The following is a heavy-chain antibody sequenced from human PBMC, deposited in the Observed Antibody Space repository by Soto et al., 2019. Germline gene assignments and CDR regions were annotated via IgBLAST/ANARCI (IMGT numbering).Heavy chain of an antibody. CDR2: IKSKTDGGTT. J-gene: IGHJ4*02. V-gene: IGHV3-15*01. CDR1: GFTFSNAW. Sequence: GGSLRLSCAASGFTFSNAWMSWVRQAPGKGLEWVGRIKSKTDGGTTDYAAPVKGRFTISRDDSKNTLYLQMNSLKTEDTAVYYCTTDHGYPSVLLWFGELYSAENYDYWGQGTLVTVSS. CDR3: TTDHGYPSVLLWFGELYSAENYDY. D-gene: IGHD3-10*01.